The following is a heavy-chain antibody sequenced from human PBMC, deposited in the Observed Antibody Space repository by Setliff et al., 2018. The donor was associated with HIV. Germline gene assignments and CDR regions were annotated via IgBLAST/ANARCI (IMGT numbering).Heavy chain of an antibody. J-gene: IGHJ4*02. CDR2: ISYTGST. Sequence: PSETLSLTCSVSGVSISGPIGITYYWGQIRQPPGKGLEWIGTISYTGSTYYDPSLKSRFTISLDTSKNQFFLKLSSVTAPDTAIYYCARQTWEYYDTLTGYYRSPKNFDSWGQGTLVTVSS. CDR1: GVSISGPIGITYY. D-gene: IGHD3-9*01. CDR3: ARQTWEYYDTLTGYYRSPKNFDS. V-gene: IGHV4-39*01.